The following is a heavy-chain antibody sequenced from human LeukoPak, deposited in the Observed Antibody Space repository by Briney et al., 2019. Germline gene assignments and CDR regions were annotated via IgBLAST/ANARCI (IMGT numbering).Heavy chain of an antibody. V-gene: IGHV3-30-3*01. CDR1: GFTFSNYA. D-gene: IGHD6-19*01. J-gene: IGHJ4*02. Sequence: GGSLRLSCAASGFTFSNYAMHWVRQAPGKGLEWVAVISYDGSNKYYADSVKGRFTISRDNSKNTLYLQMNSLRVEDTAVYYCARGPYSSGWYFSYYFDYWGQGTLVTVSS. CDR2: ISYDGSNK. CDR3: ARGPYSSGWYFSYYFDY.